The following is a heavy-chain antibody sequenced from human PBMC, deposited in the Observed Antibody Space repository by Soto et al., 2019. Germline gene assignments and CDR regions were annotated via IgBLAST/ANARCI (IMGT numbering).Heavy chain of an antibody. CDR3: ARDLAMVRGGRDKDPAYGMDV. V-gene: IGHV3-33*01. CDR1: GFTFSSYG. J-gene: IGHJ6*02. D-gene: IGHD3-10*01. CDR2: IWYDGSNK. Sequence: QVQLVESGGGVVQPGRSLRLSCASSGFTFSSYGMHWVRQAPCKGLECVAVIWYDGSNKYYAEALKCRFNIYRDNSKNTLYLHMYSLRAEDTAVYYCARDLAMVRGGRDKDPAYGMDVWGQGTTVTVSS.